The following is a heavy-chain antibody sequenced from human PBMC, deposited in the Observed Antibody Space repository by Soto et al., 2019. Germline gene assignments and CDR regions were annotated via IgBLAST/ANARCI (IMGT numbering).Heavy chain of an antibody. V-gene: IGHV1-69*13. D-gene: IGHD2-21*02. Sequence: ASVKVSCKASGGTFSSYAISWVRQAPGQGLEWMGGIIPIFGTANYAQKFQGRVTITADESTSTAYMELSSLRSEDTAVYYCARDPGAYCGGDCYSGWVSHYYYGMDVWGQGTTVTVSS. J-gene: IGHJ6*02. CDR1: GGTFSSYA. CDR2: IIPIFGTA. CDR3: ARDPGAYCGGDCYSGWVSHYYYGMDV.